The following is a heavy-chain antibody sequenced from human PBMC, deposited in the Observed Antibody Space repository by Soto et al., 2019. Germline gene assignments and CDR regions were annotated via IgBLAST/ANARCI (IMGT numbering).Heavy chain of an antibody. V-gene: IGHV3-30*18. J-gene: IGHJ4*02. CDR1: DFHLSSHA. CDR2: ISYDGSNK. Sequence: GGSLRLSCAASDFHLSSHAMTWVRQAPGKGLEWVAVISYDGSNKYYADSVRGRFTISRDNSKNTLYLQMNSLRAEDTAVYYCAKDRDGDYGDYFDYWGQGTLVTVSS. D-gene: IGHD4-17*01. CDR3: AKDRDGDYGDYFDY.